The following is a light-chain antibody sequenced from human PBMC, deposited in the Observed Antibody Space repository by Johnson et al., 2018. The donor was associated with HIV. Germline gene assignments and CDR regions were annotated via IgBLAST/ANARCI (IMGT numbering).Light chain of an antibody. CDR3: GTWDSSLRTAF. V-gene: IGLV1-51*02. Sequence: QSVLTQPPSVSAAPGQRVNISCSGNISNIESYFVSWYQQLPGAAPTLLIYEDNKRPSGIPDRFSGSKSGATATLGITGLQTGDEADYYCGTWDSSLRTAFFGTGTKVTVL. CDR1: ISNIESYF. J-gene: IGLJ1*01. CDR2: EDN.